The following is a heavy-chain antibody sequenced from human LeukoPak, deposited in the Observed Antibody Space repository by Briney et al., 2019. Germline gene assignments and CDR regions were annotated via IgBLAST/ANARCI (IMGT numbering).Heavy chain of an antibody. CDR1: GFTFDDYA. D-gene: IGHD2-21*01. CDR3: AKDGNDCIEH. V-gene: IGHV3-9*01. Sequence: GGSLRLSCAASGFTFDDYAMHWVRQAPGKGLEWVSGISWNSGSIGYADSVKGRFTISRDNAKNSLYLQMNSLRVEDTAVYYCAKDGNDCIEHWGQGTLVSVSS. J-gene: IGHJ4*02. CDR2: ISWNSGSI.